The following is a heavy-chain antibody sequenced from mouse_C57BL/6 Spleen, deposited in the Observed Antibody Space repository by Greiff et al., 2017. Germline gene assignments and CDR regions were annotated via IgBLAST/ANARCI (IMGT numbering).Heavy chain of an antibody. V-gene: IGHV1-82*01. CDR3: ARASQTGFYYFDY. CDR2: IYPGDGDT. Sequence: QVHVKQSGPELVKPGASVKISCKASGYAFSSSWMNWVKQRPGKGLEWIGRIYPGDGDTNYNGKFKGKATLTADKSSSTAYMQLSSLTSEDSAVYFCARASQTGFYYFDYWGQGTTLTVSS. D-gene: IGHD6-1*01. CDR1: GYAFSSSW. J-gene: IGHJ2*01.